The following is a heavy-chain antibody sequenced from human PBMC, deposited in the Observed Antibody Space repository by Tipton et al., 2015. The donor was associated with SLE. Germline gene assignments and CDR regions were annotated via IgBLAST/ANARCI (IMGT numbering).Heavy chain of an antibody. V-gene: IGHV3-43*01. J-gene: IGHJ6*02. Sequence: SLRLSCAASGFTFSSYAMRRVRQALGKGLEWVSLITWDGGSTYYADSVKGRFNISRDNSKNSLYLQMNSSRTEDTALYYCTKGGGNSGRGYYQYYGMDVWGQGTTVTVSS. D-gene: IGHD4-23*01. CDR3: TKGGGNSGRGYYQYYGMDV. CDR2: ITWDGGST. CDR1: GFTFSSYA.